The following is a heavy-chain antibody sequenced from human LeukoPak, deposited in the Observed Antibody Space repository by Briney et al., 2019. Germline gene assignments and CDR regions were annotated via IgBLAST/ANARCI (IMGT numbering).Heavy chain of an antibody. CDR2: ISGSGGST. D-gene: IGHD6-13*01. Sequence: GGSLRLSCAASGFTFSSYGMSWVRQAPGKGLEWVSAISGSGGSTSYADSVKGRFTISRDNAKNTLYLQMNSLRAEDTAVYYCARGRIAAACDYWGQGTLVTVSS. V-gene: IGHV3-23*01. CDR1: GFTFSSYG. CDR3: ARGRIAAACDY. J-gene: IGHJ4*02.